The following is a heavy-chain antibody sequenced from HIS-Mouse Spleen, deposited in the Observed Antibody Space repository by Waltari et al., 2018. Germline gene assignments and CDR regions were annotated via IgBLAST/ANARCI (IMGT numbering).Heavy chain of an antibody. V-gene: IGHV4-39*07. CDR2: IYYSGST. CDR1: GGPIRSSSSH. Sequence: QLQLQESGPGLVKPSETLSLTCTVSGGPIRSSSSHWAWFLPPPGQGLEWIGSIYYSGSTYYNPSLKSRVTISVDTSKNQFSLKLSSVTAADTAVYYCAREIPYSSSWYDWYFDLWGRGTLVTVSS. J-gene: IGHJ2*01. CDR3: AREIPYSSSWYDWYFDL. D-gene: IGHD6-13*01.